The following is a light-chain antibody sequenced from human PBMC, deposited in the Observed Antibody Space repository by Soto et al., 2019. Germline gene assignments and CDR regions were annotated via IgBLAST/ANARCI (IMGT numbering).Light chain of an antibody. V-gene: IGLV4-69*01. J-gene: IGLJ2*01. CDR3: QTWDSATRV. CDR1: SGHTSYG. CDR2: LNTDGSH. Sequence: QSVLTQSPSASASLGASVKLTCTLSSGHTSYGIAWHQQQPGKGPRFLMNLNTDGSHNKGDGIPDRFSGSSSGPERYLIISSLQSEDEADYYCQTWDSATRVFGGGTKLTVL.